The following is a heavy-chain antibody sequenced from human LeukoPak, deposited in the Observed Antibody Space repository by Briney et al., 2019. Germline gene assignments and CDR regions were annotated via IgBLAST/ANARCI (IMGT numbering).Heavy chain of an antibody. CDR2: IIPIFGTA. J-gene: IGHJ5*02. CDR1: GGTFSSYA. Sequence: GASVKVSCKASGGTFSSYAISWVRQAPGQGLEWMGAIIPIFGTANYAQKFQGRVMITADESTSTTYMELSSLRSEDTAVYYCATGVVSTTPWFDPWGQGTLVTVSS. V-gene: IGHV1-69*13. CDR3: ATGVVSTTPWFDP. D-gene: IGHD2-21*02.